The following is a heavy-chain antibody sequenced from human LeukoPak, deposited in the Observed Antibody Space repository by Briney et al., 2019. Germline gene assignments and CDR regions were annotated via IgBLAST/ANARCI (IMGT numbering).Heavy chain of an antibody. D-gene: IGHD3-16*01. J-gene: IGHJ6*03. Sequence: PGGSLRLSCTASGFMFSRLGMQWVRQAPGEGLEGVTMICHDGSVEEYADSVKGRFTISRDNSQNTLYLQMNSLRDDDTAVYYCAKEGDQFRGYLDAWRKRTTVTVSS. V-gene: IGHV3-33*06. CDR2: ICHDGSVE. CDR1: GFMFSRLG. CDR3: AKEGDQFRGYLDA.